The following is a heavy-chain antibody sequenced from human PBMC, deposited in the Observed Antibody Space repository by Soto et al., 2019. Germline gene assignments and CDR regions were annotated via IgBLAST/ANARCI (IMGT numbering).Heavy chain of an antibody. D-gene: IGHD2-15*01. CDR3: ARQDSGGFYRFFDS. Sequence: QVQLVQSGTEVKKPGSSVKVSCKASGGSLSTNPISWVRQAPGQGLEWMGGTGSGTGPGNHAEKFQGRLKVTANKSTSTVDMELTNLSSEDTAVYYCARQDSGGFYRFFDSWGQGTLVSVST. CDR1: GGSLSTNP. V-gene: IGHV1-69*06. J-gene: IGHJ4*02. CDR2: TGSGTGPG.